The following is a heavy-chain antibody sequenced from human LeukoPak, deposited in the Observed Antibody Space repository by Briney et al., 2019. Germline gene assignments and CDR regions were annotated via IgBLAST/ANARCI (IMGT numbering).Heavy chain of an antibody. J-gene: IGHJ5*02. CDR2: IYYSGST. V-gene: IGHV4-30-4*01. CDR3: ARDKIPYDKSAP. CDR1: GDSIGSGTSY. Sequence: SETLSLTCTVSGDSIGSGTSYWSWIRQLPGRGLEWIGYIYYSGSTYYNPSLRSRVSMSVDTSKNQFSLILNSVTAADTAVYYCARDKIPYDKSAPWGQGTLVTVSS. D-gene: IGHD3-16*01.